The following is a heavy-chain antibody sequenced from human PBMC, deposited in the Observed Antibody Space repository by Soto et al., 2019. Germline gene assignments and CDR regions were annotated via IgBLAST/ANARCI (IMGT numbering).Heavy chain of an antibody. V-gene: IGHV3-23*01. CDR1: GFTFSSYA. CDR3: AKAAARPSYYSYYMDV. CDR2: ISGSGGST. J-gene: IGHJ6*03. D-gene: IGHD6-6*01. Sequence: GGSLRLSCAASGFTFSSYAMSWVRQAPGKGLEWVSAISGSGGSTYYADSVKGRFTISRDNSKNTLYLQMNRLRAEDTAVYSCAKAAARPSYYSYYMDVWGKGATVTVSS.